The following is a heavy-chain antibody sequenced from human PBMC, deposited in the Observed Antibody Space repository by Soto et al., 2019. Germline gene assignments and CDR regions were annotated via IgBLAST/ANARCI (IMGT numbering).Heavy chain of an antibody. CDR3: ARDGSTVTTNYHYAMDV. CDR2: IHSGGSRI. CDR1: GFTFSTYH. V-gene: IGHV3-48*03. D-gene: IGHD4-17*01. Sequence: EVQLVESGGGLVQPGGSLILSCAASGFTFSTYHMNWVRQAPEKGLEWVSDIHSGGSRIYYADSVKGRFTISRDNAKNSLYLQMNSLRAEDTAVYYCARDGSTVTTNYHYAMDVWGQGTTVTVSS. J-gene: IGHJ6*02.